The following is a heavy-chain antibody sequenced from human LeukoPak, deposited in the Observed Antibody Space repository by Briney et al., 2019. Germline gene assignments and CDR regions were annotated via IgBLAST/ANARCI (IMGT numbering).Heavy chain of an antibody. D-gene: IGHD4-23*01. CDR2: INHSGST. Sequence: SQTLSLTCPVSGRSISSYYWSWIRQPPGKGLEWIGEINHSGSTNYNPSLKSRVTISVDTSKNQLSLKLSSVTAADTAVYYCARVDYGGNRDYFDYWGQGTLVTASS. CDR3: ARVDYGGNRDYFDY. V-gene: IGHV4-34*01. CDR1: GRSISSYY. J-gene: IGHJ4*02.